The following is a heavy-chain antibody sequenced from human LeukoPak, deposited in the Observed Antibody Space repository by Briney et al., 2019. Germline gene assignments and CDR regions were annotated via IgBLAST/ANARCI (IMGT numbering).Heavy chain of an antibody. V-gene: IGHV3-23*01. D-gene: IGHD3-10*01. J-gene: IGHJ3*02. Sequence: GGSLRLSCTASGFTFSSYAISWVRQAPGKGLEWVSTISVSGDNTYYADYVKGRFTITRDNSTNTAYLQMNSLRAEDTAMYYCAKHTTDITFVREIINDAVDIWGLGTMVTVAS. CDR3: AKHTTDITFVREIINDAVDI. CDR1: GFTFSSYA. CDR2: ISVSGDNT.